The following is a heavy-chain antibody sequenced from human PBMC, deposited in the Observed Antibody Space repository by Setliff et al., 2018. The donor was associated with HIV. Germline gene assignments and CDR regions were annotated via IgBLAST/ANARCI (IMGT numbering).Heavy chain of an antibody. CDR3: ARGAWYTSGWHSSRYLDA. Sequence: ASVKVSCKASGYTFTNSDINWVRQATGQGLEWMGWMNPKSGNTGYAQRFQGRVTMTRDTSGSTAYMELSSLRSEDTAVYYCARGAWYTSGWHSSRYLDAWGKGTTVTVSS. CDR1: GYTFTNSD. V-gene: IGHV1-8*02. J-gene: IGHJ6*03. CDR2: MNPKSGNT. D-gene: IGHD6-25*01.